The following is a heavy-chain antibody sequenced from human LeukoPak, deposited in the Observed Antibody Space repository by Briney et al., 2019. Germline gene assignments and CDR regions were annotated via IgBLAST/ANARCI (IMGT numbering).Heavy chain of an antibody. Sequence: SETLSLTCTVCGGSINGYFWTWIRQPPGRGLEWIGYISDSGSTNYNPSLKSRVTLSVDSSNTEFSLRLNSVTAADTAVYYCARVFRGAVTSNWFDPWGQGTPVTVSS. V-gene: IGHV4-59*01. J-gene: IGHJ5*02. CDR3: ARVFRGAVTSNWFDP. CDR2: ISDSGST. CDR1: GGSINGYF. D-gene: IGHD4-17*01.